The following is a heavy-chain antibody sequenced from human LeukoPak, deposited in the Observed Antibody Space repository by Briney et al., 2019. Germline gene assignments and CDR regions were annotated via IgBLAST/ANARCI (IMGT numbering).Heavy chain of an antibody. Sequence: GGSLRLSCAASGFTFSSYAMSWVRQAPGKGLEWVSAISGSGGSTYYADSVKGRFTISRDNSKNTLYLQMNSLRAEDTAVYYCAKSMQKYYYDSSGYYSDYWGQGTLVTVSS. CDR1: GFTFSSYA. D-gene: IGHD3-22*01. CDR3: AKSMQKYYYDSSGYYSDY. V-gene: IGHV3-23*01. J-gene: IGHJ4*02. CDR2: ISGSGGST.